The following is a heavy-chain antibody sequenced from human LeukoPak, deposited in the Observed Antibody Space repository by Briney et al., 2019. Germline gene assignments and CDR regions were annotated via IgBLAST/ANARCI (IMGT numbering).Heavy chain of an antibody. J-gene: IGHJ5*02. CDR1: GGTFSSYA. D-gene: IGHD3-16*01. V-gene: IGHV1-69*05. CDR3: AGYTALNWGRANWFDP. Sequence: GASVKVSCKASGGTFSSYAISWVRQAPGQGLEWMGRIIPIFGTANYAQKFQGRVTITTDESTSTAYMELSSLRSEDTAVYYCAGYTALNWGRANWFDPWSQGTLVTVSS. CDR2: IIPIFGTA.